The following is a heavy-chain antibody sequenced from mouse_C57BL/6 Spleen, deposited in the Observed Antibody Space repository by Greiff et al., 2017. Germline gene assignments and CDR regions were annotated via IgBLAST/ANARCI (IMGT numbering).Heavy chain of an antibody. Sequence: DVQLQESGPGLVKPSQSLSLTCSVTGYSITSGYYWNWIRQFPGNKLEWIGYISYDGSNNYNPSLKNRISITRDTSKNQFFLKLNSVTTEDTATYYCARGLGDFDYWGQGTTLTVSS. CDR2: ISYDGSN. D-gene: IGHD4-1*01. V-gene: IGHV3-6*01. CDR1: GYSITSGYY. J-gene: IGHJ2*01. CDR3: ARGLGDFDY.